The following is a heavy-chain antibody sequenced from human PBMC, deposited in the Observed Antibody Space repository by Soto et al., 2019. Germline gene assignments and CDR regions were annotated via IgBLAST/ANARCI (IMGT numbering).Heavy chain of an antibody. J-gene: IGHJ4*02. D-gene: IGHD1-20*01. CDR1: GGSISGSYYY. Sequence: QLQLQESGPGLVKPSETLSLTCAVSGGSISGSYYYWGWLRQSPGRGPEWIGSVFYTGFTSYNPSLESRVSVSVDTSKNQFSLKVSAVTAADTAVYYCTSSQKGYNWNYFDHWGQGALVTVAS. CDR2: VFYTGFT. V-gene: IGHV4-39*01. CDR3: TSSQKGYNWNYFDH.